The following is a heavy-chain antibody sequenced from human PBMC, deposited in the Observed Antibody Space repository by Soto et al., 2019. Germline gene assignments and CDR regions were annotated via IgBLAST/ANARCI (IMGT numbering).Heavy chain of an antibody. D-gene: IGHD6-19*01. J-gene: IGHJ4*02. V-gene: IGHV4-31*03. CDR1: GGSISSGGYY. CDR2: TYYSENT. Sequence: SETLSLTCTVSGGSISSGGYYWNWIRQHPGKGLEWIGYTYYSENTYYNPSLNSRITISADTSKNQFSLKLSSVTAADTAVYYCARLSSSGWPIDSWGQGTLVTVSS. CDR3: ARLSSSGWPIDS.